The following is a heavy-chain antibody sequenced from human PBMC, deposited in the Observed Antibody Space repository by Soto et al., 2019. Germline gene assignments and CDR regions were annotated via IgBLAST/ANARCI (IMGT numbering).Heavy chain of an antibody. CDR2: IYWDDDK. CDR3: AHGRTWIQLWSEGAYFDY. CDR1: GFSLSTSGVG. V-gene: IGHV2-5*02. J-gene: IGHJ4*02. Sequence: QITLKESGPTLVKPTQTLTLTCTFSGFSLSTSGVGVGWIRQPPGKALEWLALIYWDDDKHYSPSLKSGLTITKDTSKNQVVLTMTNMDPVDTATYYCAHGRTWIQLWSEGAYFDYWGQGTLVTVSS. D-gene: IGHD5-18*01.